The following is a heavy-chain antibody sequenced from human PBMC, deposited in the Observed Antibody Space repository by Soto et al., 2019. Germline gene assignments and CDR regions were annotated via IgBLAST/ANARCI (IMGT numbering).Heavy chain of an antibody. CDR1: GFSFSYYW. Sequence: EVQLAESGGDLVQPGGSLRLSCAASGFSFSYYWMYWVRQAPGKGLEWVANIQETGREKNSVDSVRGRFAISRDNAKNSLYLHMNSLTADDTAVYYCATYRYWDNGGCRWGFDIWGQGTVVTVSS. CDR2: IQETGREK. CDR3: ATYRYWDNGGCRWGFDI. J-gene: IGHJ3*02. V-gene: IGHV3-7*01. D-gene: IGHD2-15*01.